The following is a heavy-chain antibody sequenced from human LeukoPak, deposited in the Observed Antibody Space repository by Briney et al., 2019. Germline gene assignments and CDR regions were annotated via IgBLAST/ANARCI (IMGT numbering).Heavy chain of an antibody. CDR3: VRDSSAYCSSTSCFYGMDV. D-gene: IGHD2-2*01. V-gene: IGHV3-30-3*01. CDR2: ISYDGSNK. Sequence: GGSLRLSCAASGFTFSSYAMHWVRQAPGKGLEWVAVISYDGSNKYYADSVEGRFTISRDNSKNTLYLQMNSLRAEDTAVYYCVRDSSAYCSSTSCFYGMDVWGQGTTVTVSS. J-gene: IGHJ6*02. CDR1: GFTFSSYA.